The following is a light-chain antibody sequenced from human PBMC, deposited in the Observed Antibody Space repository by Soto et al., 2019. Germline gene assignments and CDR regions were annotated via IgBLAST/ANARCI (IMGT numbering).Light chain of an antibody. J-gene: IGLJ1*01. Sequence: QSALTQPASVSGSPGQSITISCTGTSSDVGAYIFVSWYQQHPGKAPKLMIYDIINRPSGISSRFSGSKSGNTASLTISGLQAEDEADYYCVSFPTSKSYVFGTGTKVTVL. CDR1: SSDVGAYIF. CDR3: VSFPTSKSYV. V-gene: IGLV2-14*03. CDR2: DII.